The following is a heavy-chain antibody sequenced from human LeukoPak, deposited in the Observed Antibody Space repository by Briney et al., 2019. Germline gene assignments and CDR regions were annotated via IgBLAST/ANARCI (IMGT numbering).Heavy chain of an antibody. J-gene: IGHJ5*02. D-gene: IGHD2-2*02. V-gene: IGHV3-30*18. CDR2: ISHDGRTT. Sequence: GGSLRLSCEASGFAFSSYGIHWVRQAPGKGLEWVAVISHDGRTTYYGDSVRGRFTISRDNSKNTLYLQMNSLRPDDTAVYYCAKNARPTTIMIWFDPWGQGTLVTVSS. CDR1: GFAFSSYG. CDR3: AKNARPTTIMIWFDP.